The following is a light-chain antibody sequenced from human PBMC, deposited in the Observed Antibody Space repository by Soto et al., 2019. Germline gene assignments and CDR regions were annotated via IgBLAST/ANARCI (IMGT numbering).Light chain of an antibody. Sequence: EIVLTQSPATLSLSPVERATLSCRASQRVSSYLAWYQQKPGQAPRLLIYDASNTATGLPASFSGSGSGADFPLTISSLEPEDSAVYYCQQRSNWPPTFGPGTKVDIK. CDR3: QQRSNWPPT. CDR1: QRVSSY. J-gene: IGKJ3*01. V-gene: IGKV3-11*01. CDR2: DAS.